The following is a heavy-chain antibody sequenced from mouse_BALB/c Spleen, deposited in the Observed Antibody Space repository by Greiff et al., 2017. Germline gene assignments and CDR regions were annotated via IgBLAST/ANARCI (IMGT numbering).Heavy chain of an antibody. J-gene: IGHJ2*01. CDR1: GYTFTSYW. D-gene: IGHD2-14*01. CDR3: ARGGGTTGSYYFDY. Sequence: QVHLKQSGPELVRPGASVKMSCKASGYTFTSYWMHWVKQRPGQGLEWIGMIYPSNSETRLNQKFKDKATLNVDKSSNTAYMQLSSLTSEDAAVYYYARGGGTTGSYYFDYWGQGTTLTVAA. V-gene: IGHV1-74*01. CDR2: IYPSNSET.